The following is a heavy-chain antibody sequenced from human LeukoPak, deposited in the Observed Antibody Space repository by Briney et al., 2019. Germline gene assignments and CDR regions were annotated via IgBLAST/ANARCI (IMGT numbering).Heavy chain of an antibody. V-gene: IGHV4-59*01. J-gene: IGHJ4*02. CDR2: ISYSGKS. CDR3: VRVGRSLHWNPDF. CDR1: GGSMNDYY. D-gene: IGHD1-1*01. Sequence: PSETLSLXCAVSGGSMNDYYWGCIRQPPGKGLEWIGYISYSGKSNSNPSLKSRVTMSVDMSKNQFSLKLASVTAADTAVYYCVRVGRSLHWNPDFWGLGTLVTVSS.